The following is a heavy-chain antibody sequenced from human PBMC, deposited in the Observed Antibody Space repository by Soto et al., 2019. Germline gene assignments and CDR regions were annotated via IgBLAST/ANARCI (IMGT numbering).Heavy chain of an antibody. D-gene: IGHD3-3*01. CDR1: GGSISSGGYY. CDR3: AATSTFFGVRGRFDP. V-gene: IGHV4-39*02. Sequence: SETLSLTCTVSGGSISSGGYYWGWISQPPGKGLEWIGSIYDGGNIYYNPSLKKRVTISVDTSKNHFSLKLTSVTASDTAVYYCAATSTFFGVRGRFDPWGQGTLVTVSS. J-gene: IGHJ5*02. CDR2: IYDGGNI.